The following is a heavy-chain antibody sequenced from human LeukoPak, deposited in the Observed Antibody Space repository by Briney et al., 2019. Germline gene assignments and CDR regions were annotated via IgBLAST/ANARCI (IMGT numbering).Heavy chain of an antibody. V-gene: IGHV3-48*03. J-gene: IGHJ3*02. D-gene: IGHD3-16*01. Sequence: PGGSLRLSCAASGFTFSSYEMNWGRQAPGKGLEWVSYISSSGTTIYYADSVKGRFTISRDNAKNSLYLQMNSLRAEDTAVYYCARVNDDDAFDTWGQGTMVTVSS. CDR3: ARVNDDDAFDT. CDR2: ISSSGTTI. CDR1: GFTFSSYE.